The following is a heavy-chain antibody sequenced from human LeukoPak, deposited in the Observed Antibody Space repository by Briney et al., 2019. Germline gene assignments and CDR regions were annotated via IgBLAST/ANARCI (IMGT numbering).Heavy chain of an antibody. CDR3: TTGGHYFGN. Sequence: PGGSLRLSGAASGFTFSNAWMSWVRQAPGKGLEWVGRIKSKADGGTTDYAAPVKGSFTISRDDSQNTLSLQMNSLRADDTAVYCCTTGGHYFGNWGQGTLVTVSS. V-gene: IGHV3-15*01. D-gene: IGHD3-10*01. CDR1: GFTFSNAW. J-gene: IGHJ4*02. CDR2: IKSKADGGTT.